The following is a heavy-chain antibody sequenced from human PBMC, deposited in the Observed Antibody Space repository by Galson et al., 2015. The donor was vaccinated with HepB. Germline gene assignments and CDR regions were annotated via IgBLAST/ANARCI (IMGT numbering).Heavy chain of an antibody. D-gene: IGHD1/OR15-1a*01. CDR1: GFSLTTTGVG. CDR3: AHRRGTTIPGAFDI. V-gene: IGHV2-5*01. CDR2: VYWNDNK. Sequence: PALVKPTQTLTLTCTFSGFSLTTTGVGVGWIRQPPRKALEWLALVYWNDNKRYSPSLESRFTITKDTSKNQVVLTVTNMDPVDTATYYCAHRRGTTIPGAFDIWAKGHWSPSLQ. J-gene: IGHJ3*02.